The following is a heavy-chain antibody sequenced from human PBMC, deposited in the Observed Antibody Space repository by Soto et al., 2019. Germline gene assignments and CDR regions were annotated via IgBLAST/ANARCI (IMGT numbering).Heavy chain of an antibody. Sequence: DVQLVESGGGLIQPGESLRLSCAAFGLTVSGKKYVAWVRQAPGKGLEWVSVLYDVDGTYYADSVKGRFTTSRDSSKTTVYLQMNGLRPDDTAVYYCASWHEREHAYDVWGQGTTVTVSS. V-gene: IGHV3-53*01. D-gene: IGHD1-1*01. CDR1: GLTVSGKKY. CDR2: LYDVDGT. J-gene: IGHJ3*01. CDR3: ASWHEREHAYDV.